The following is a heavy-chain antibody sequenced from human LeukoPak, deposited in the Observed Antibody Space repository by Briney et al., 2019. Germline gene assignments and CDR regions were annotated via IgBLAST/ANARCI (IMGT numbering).Heavy chain of an antibody. CDR3: ARVLTDGRGWYHFDY. CDR1: GFTFSTYT. V-gene: IGHV3-48*02. D-gene: IGHD6-19*01. Sequence: PGGSLRLSCAVSGFTFSTYTMNWVRQAPGKGLEWVSYITGTSSAIYYAASVKGRFTVSRDNARNSLYLQMNSLRDEDTAVYYCARVLTDGRGWYHFDYWGQGTLVTVSS. J-gene: IGHJ4*02. CDR2: ITGTSSAI.